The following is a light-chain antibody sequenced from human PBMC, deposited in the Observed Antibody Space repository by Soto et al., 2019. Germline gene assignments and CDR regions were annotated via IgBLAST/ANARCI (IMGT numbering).Light chain of an antibody. CDR3: SSYTATRTYV. V-gene: IGLV2-14*01. CDR2: GVT. J-gene: IGLJ1*01. Sequence: QSVLTQPASVSGSPGQSVTISCTGTSSDVGGYNYVSWYQQLPGEAPKLIIYGVTDRPSGVSNRFSGSKSGNTASLTVYGLQAEDEGDYYCSSYTATRTYVFGTGTKVTVL. CDR1: SSDVGGYNY.